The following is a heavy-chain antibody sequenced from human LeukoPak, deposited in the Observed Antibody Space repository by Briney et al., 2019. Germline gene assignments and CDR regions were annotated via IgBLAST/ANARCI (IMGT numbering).Heavy chain of an antibody. CDR3: ARDQWDSSGWGDWYFDL. Sequence: NPSETLSLTCTVSGGSISSYYWSWIRQPPGKGLEWIGYIYYSGSTNYNPSLKSRVTISVDTSKNQFSLKLSSVTAADTAVYYCARDQWDSSGWGDWYFDLWGRGTLVTVSS. CDR2: IYYSGST. V-gene: IGHV4-59*01. J-gene: IGHJ2*01. CDR1: GGSISSYY. D-gene: IGHD6-19*01.